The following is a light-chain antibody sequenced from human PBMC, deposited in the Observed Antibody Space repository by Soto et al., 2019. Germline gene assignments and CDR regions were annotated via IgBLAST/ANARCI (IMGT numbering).Light chain of an antibody. CDR3: QQRYNWPLT. J-gene: IGKJ4*01. CDR1: QRVSTF. V-gene: IGKV3-11*01. CDR2: DAS. Sequence: EIVLTQSPASLSLSPGERATLSCRASQRVSTFLAWYQQKPGQAPRLFIYDASNRATATPARFSGSGSGTDFTLTISSLQPEDFAVYFCQQRYNWPLTFGGGTKVDIK.